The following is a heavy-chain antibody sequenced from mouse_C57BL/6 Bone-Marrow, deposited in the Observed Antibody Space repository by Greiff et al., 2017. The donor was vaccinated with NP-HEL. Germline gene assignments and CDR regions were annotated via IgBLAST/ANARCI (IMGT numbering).Heavy chain of an antibody. Sequence: QVPLQPPGAELLKPGASVKLSCKASGYTFTSYWMRGVKKRPGQGLGWIGEIDPSDSYTNYNQKFKGKATLTVDTSSSTAYMQLSSLTSEDSAVYYCARALGWLLYYAMDYWGQGTSVTVSS. CDR2: IDPSDSYT. CDR1: GYTFTSYW. J-gene: IGHJ4*01. D-gene: IGHD2-3*01. CDR3: ARALGWLLYYAMDY. V-gene: IGHV1-50*01.